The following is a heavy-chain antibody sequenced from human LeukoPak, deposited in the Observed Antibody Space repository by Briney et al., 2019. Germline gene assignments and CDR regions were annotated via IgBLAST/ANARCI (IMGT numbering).Heavy chain of an antibody. CDR3: AKAPVTSCRGAFCYPFDY. Sequence: GGSLRLSCAASGFTVSSNYMSWVRQAPGKGLEWVSAISGSGGSTYYAASVRGRFTISRDTSRSTLYLQMNSLRAEDAAVYYCAKAPVTSCRGAFCYPFDYWGQGTLVTVSS. CDR1: GFTVSSNY. V-gene: IGHV3-23*01. CDR2: ISGSGGST. D-gene: IGHD2-15*01. J-gene: IGHJ4*02.